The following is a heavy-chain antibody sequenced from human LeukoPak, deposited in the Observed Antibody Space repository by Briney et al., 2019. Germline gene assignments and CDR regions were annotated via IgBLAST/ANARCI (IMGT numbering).Heavy chain of an antibody. J-gene: IGHJ6*02. Sequence: GGSLRLSCAASGFTFSSYAMSWVRQAPGKGLGGVSIVSGNGGVTFYADSVKGLFTISRDNSKNTLYMQMNSLRAEDTAVYYCAKDFWSMVGYMDVWGQGTTVSVSS. CDR2: VSGNGGVT. CDR1: GFTFSSYA. V-gene: IGHV3-23*01. CDR3: AKDFWSMVGYMDV. D-gene: IGHD3-3*01.